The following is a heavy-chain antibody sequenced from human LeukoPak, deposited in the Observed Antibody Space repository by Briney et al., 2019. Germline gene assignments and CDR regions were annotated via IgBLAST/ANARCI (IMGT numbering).Heavy chain of an antibody. J-gene: IGHJ4*02. D-gene: IGHD4-17*01. CDR3: ARGVYGDYELDY. CDR1: GFTFSSYW. V-gene: IGHV3-7*01. Sequence: GGSLRLSCVASGFTFSSYWMTWVRQAPGKGLEWVSNIKQDGSEKYYVDSVKGRFTISRDNAKNSLYLQMNSLRAEDTAVYYCARGVYGDYELDYWGQGTLVTVSS. CDR2: IKQDGSEK.